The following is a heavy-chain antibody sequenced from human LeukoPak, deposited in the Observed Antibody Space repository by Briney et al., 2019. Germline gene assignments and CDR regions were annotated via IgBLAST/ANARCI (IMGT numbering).Heavy chain of an antibody. D-gene: IGHD2-8*02. J-gene: IGHJ4*02. V-gene: IGHV1-8*01. Sequence: ASVKVSCKASGYTFTSYDINWVRRATGQGLEWMGWVNPNSANTAYAQKFQGRVTMTRNTSISTAYMELSSLRSEDTAVYYCAIKLSTGGFWGQGTLVTVSS. CDR1: GYTFTSYD. CDR2: VNPNSANT. CDR3: AIKLSTGGF.